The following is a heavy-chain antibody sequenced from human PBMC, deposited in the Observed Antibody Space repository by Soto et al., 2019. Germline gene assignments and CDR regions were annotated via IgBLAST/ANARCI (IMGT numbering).Heavy chain of an antibody. V-gene: IGHV3-30-3*01. D-gene: IGHD2-21*01. J-gene: IGHJ4*02. CDR3: ARDSNYCGSDCFSFDY. CDR2: ISFDGSYK. Sequence: QVQLVESGGGVVQPGRSLRLSCAASGFTFSWNAMHWVRQAPGKGLEWVAVISFDGSYKYYPDSVKGRFTISRDNSKNTLHLQMNSLRAEDTAVYYCARDSNYCGSDCFSFDYWGQGTLVTVSS. CDR1: GFTFSWNA.